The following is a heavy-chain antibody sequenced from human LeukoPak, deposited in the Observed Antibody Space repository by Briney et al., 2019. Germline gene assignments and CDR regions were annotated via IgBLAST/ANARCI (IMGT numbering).Heavy chain of an antibody. CDR3: ARTLYDSSGYYTDAFDI. Sequence: SETLPLTCTVSGGSISSSSYYWGWIRQPPGKGLEWIGSIYYSGSTYYNPSLKSRVTISVDTSKNQFSLKLSSVTAADTAVYYCARTLYDSSGYYTDAFDIWGQGTMVTVSS. D-gene: IGHD3-22*01. CDR2: IYYSGST. V-gene: IGHV4-39*07. J-gene: IGHJ3*02. CDR1: GGSISSSSYY.